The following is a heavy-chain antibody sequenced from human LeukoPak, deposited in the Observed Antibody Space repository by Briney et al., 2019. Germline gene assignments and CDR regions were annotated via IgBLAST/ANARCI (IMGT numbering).Heavy chain of an antibody. V-gene: IGHV1-8*01. CDR3: ARGGIFVVVTAIQHYYGMDV. CDR2: MNPNSGNT. D-gene: IGHD2-21*02. J-gene: IGHJ6*02. CDR1: GYTFTSYD. Sequence: ASVKVSCKASGYTFTSYDINWVRQATGQGLEWMGWMNPNSGNTGYARKFQGRVTMTRNTSISTAYMELSSLRSEDTAVYYCARGGIFVVVTAIQHYYGMDVWGQGTTVTVSS.